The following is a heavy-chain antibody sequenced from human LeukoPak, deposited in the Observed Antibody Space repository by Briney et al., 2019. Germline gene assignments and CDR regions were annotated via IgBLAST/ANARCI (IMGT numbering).Heavy chain of an antibody. Sequence: GASVKVSCKASGYTFTSFGITWVRQAPGQGLEWVGWSSASNGNTKYAQKFQGRVAMTTDTSTSTAYMELSSLRSDDTAVYYCARVNSPYYNILTGYFYWGQGTLVTVSP. V-gene: IGHV1-18*01. CDR2: SSASNGNT. D-gene: IGHD3-9*01. CDR1: GYTFTSFG. J-gene: IGHJ4*02. CDR3: ARVNSPYYNILTGYFY.